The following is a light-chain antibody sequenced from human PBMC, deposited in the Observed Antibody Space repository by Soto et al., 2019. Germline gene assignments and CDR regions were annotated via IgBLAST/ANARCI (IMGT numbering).Light chain of an antibody. J-gene: IGKJ3*01. V-gene: IGKV3-20*01. CDR2: GAS. CDR1: QSVSSSY. CDR3: QQYGSSPFT. Sequence: EIVLTQSPGTLSLSPGERATLSCRASQSVSSSYLAWYQQKPGQAPRLLIYGASSRATGIPDRFSGRVSGTGFTLTISRMEPEDFAVYYCQQYGSSPFTFGPGTKVDIK.